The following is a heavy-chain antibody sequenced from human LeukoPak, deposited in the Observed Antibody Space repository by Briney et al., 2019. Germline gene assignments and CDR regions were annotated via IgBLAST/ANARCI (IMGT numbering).Heavy chain of an antibody. D-gene: IGHD3-10*01. CDR3: ARGAMVRQNRFDP. CDR1: GGSISSYY. CDR2: IYYSGST. J-gene: IGHJ5*02. Sequence: PSETLSLTCTVSGGSISSYYWSWIRQPPGKGLEWIGYIYYSGSTNYNPSLKSRVTISVDTSKNQFSLKLSSVTAADTAVYYCARGAMVRQNRFDPWGQGTLVTVSS. V-gene: IGHV4-59*01.